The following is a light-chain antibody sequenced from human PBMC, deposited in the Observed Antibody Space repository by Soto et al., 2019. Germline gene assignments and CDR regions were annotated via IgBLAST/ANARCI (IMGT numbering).Light chain of an antibody. CDR2: GAS. Sequence: EIVMTQSPATLSVSPGERVTLSCRASQFISNSLAWYQQRPGQPPRLLIYGASTRAAGISARFSGSGSGTEFTLTISSLQSEDFAVYYCQQSSNWPRTCGQGTKV. CDR1: QFISNS. J-gene: IGKJ1*01. CDR3: QQSSNWPRT. V-gene: IGKV3-15*01.